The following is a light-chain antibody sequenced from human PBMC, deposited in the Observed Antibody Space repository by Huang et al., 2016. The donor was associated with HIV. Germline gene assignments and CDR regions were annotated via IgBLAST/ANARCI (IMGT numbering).Light chain of an antibody. Sequence: IVMTQFPATLAVSPGERATLSCRASQSISNNLVWYQQKHGQAPRLLIYDTSARATGVPPRFSGSGSGTDFTLTISSLQSEDFAVYYCQQYGNWPPWTFGQGTKVEMK. J-gene: IGKJ1*01. V-gene: IGKV3-15*01. CDR2: DTS. CDR1: QSISNN. CDR3: QQYGNWPPWT.